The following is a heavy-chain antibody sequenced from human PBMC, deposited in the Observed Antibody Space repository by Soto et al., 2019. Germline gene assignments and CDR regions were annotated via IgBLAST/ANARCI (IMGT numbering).Heavy chain of an antibody. CDR3: ATSSWFDP. V-gene: IGHV4-39*01. D-gene: IGHD6-13*01. J-gene: IGHJ5*02. CDR2: IYYSGST. CDR1: GGSISSRGYY. Sequence: QLQLQESGPGLVKPSETLSLTCTVSGGSISSRGYYWGWIRQPPGKGLEWIGTIYYSGSTYYNPSLNSRVTISVDTSKNQFSLKLSSVTAADTAVYYCATSSWFDPWGQGTLVTVSS.